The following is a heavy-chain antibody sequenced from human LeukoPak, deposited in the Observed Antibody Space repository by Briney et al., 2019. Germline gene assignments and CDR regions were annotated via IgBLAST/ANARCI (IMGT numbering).Heavy chain of an antibody. J-gene: IGHJ4*02. CDR1: GFAFSDFW. Sequence: PGGSLRLACAASGFAFSDFWMSWVRQAPGKGLEWVANIRRDGNARNYVPSVRGRFTISRDNAKNSLYRQMNSLTVEDTAVYYCATSHDSAGNDWGQGTLVTVSS. D-gene: IGHD2-15*01. CDR2: IRRDGNAR. CDR3: ATSHDSAGND. V-gene: IGHV3-7*01.